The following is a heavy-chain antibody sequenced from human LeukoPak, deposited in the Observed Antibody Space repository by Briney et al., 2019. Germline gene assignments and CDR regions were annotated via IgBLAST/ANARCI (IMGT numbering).Heavy chain of an antibody. Sequence: PGGSLRLSCAASGFTFSSYEMNWVRQAPGKGLEWVSYISSSGSTIYYADSVKGRVTISRDNAKNSLYLQMNSLRAEDTAVYYCARVSSYYYDSSGSPYWGQGTLVTVSS. CDR3: ARVSSYYYDSSGSPY. D-gene: IGHD3-22*01. CDR2: ISSSGSTI. CDR1: GFTFSSYE. V-gene: IGHV3-48*03. J-gene: IGHJ4*02.